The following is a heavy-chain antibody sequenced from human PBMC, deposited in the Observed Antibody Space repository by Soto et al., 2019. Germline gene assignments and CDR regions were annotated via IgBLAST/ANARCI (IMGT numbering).Heavy chain of an antibody. CDR3: AREDSIIIPAVSDF. Sequence: GGSLRLSCTVSGFAFNNYGINWVHQAPGKGLEWVSSISKSDYTYYSDSVKGRFTISRDNAKNSVSLQMNTLRVEDTAVYYCAREDSIIIPAVSDFWGQGTLVTVSS. CDR1: GFAFNNYG. D-gene: IGHD2-2*01. V-gene: IGHV3-21*01. CDR2: ISKSDYT. J-gene: IGHJ4*02.